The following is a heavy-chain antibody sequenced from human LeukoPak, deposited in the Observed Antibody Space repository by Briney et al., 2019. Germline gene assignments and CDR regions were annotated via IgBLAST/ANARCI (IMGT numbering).Heavy chain of an antibody. J-gene: IGHJ4*02. CDR1: GYTFTSYY. D-gene: IGHD3-22*01. CDR3: ARDQDYYDSSGYLSSGLDY. V-gene: IGHV1-46*01. CDR2: INPSGGST. Sequence: ASVKVSCKASGYTFTSYYMHWVRQAPGQGLEWMGIINPSGGSTSYAQKFQGRVTMTRDTSTSTVYMEPSSLRSEDTAVYYCARDQDYYDSSGYLSSGLDYWGQGTLVTVSS.